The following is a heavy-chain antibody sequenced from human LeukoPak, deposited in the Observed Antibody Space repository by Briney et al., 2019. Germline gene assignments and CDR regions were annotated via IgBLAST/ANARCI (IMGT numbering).Heavy chain of an antibody. CDR1: GGTFSSYA. V-gene: IGHV1-69*04. J-gene: IGHJ4*02. Sequence: ASVKVSCKASGGTFSSYAISWVRQAPGQGLEWMGRIIPILGIANYAQKFQGRVTITADKSTSTAYMELSSLGSEDTAVYYCAGRAYSGSYYSSYFDYWGQGTLVTVSS. CDR3: AGRAYSGSYYSSYFDY. D-gene: IGHD1-26*01. CDR2: IIPILGIA.